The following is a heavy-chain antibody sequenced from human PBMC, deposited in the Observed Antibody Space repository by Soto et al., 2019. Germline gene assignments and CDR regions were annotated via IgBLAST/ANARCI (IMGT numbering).Heavy chain of an antibody. V-gene: IGHV3-48*01. D-gene: IGHD2-15*01. CDR1: GFTFSSYS. CDR3: ARNLYCGGGSCPWGY. Sequence: EVQLVESGGGLVQPGGSLRLSCAASGFTFSSYSMNWVRQTPGKGLEWVSYISSGGVTIYYADSVKGRFTVSRDNAKDSLYLQMNSLRAEDTAVYYCARNLYCGGGSCPWGYWGQGTLVTVSS. CDR2: ISSGGVTI. J-gene: IGHJ4*02.